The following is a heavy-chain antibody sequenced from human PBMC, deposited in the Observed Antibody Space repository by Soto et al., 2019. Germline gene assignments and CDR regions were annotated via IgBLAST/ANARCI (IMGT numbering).Heavy chain of an antibody. Sequence: EVQLVETGGGLIQPGGSLSLSCAASGFAVSNSYMSWVRQAPGKGLEWVPVIYADGTTHSADSVWGRFTISRDSSRNTVYLQMNNLRAEDTAVYYCARDCNGDSVIEHWGEGTLVTVSS. CDR2: IYADGTT. CDR3: ARDCNGDSVIEH. CDR1: GFAVSNSY. J-gene: IGHJ1*01. V-gene: IGHV3-53*02. D-gene: IGHD4-17*01.